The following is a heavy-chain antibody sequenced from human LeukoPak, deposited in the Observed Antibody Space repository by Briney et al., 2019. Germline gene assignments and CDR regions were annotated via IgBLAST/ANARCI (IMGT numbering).Heavy chain of an antibody. Sequence: GGSLRLSCAASGFSFSDYYMSWIRQAPGKGLEWVSYISRGGNTIYYADSVKGRFTISRDNAKNSLYLQMDSLRAEDTAMYYCAGKSGVSGFFDSWGQGTLVTVSS. CDR3: AGKSGVSGFFDS. CDR2: ISRGGNTI. CDR1: GFSFSDYY. V-gene: IGHV3-11*01. D-gene: IGHD5/OR15-5a*01. J-gene: IGHJ4*02.